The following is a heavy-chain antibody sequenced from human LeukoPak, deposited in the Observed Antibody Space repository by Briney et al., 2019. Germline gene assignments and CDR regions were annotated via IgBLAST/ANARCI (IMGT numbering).Heavy chain of an antibody. J-gene: IGHJ4*02. CDR2: ISSSSSTI. V-gene: IGHV3-48*02. CDR1: GFTFSTYA. CDR3: ARDRRITMVRGVIRPPDY. D-gene: IGHD3-10*01. Sequence: PGGSLRLSCAASGFTFSTYAMNWVRQAPGKGLEWVSYISSSSSTIYYADSVKGRFTISRDNAKNSLYLQMNSLRDEDTAVYYCARDRRITMVRGVIRPPDYWGQGTLVTVSS.